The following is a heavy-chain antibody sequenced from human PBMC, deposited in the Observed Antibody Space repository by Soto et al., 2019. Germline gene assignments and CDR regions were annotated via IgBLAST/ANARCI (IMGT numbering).Heavy chain of an antibody. V-gene: IGHV1-46*01. CDR3: AREGDVPYYYYGMDV. D-gene: IGHD2-21*02. CDR1: GYIFTNYY. J-gene: IGHJ6*02. CDR2: INLSADRT. Sequence: ASVKVSCKASGYIFTNYYIHWVRQAPGQGLEWMGIINLSADRTSYAQKFQGRFTVTMDTSTSTVYMELSSLRSEDTAVYYCAREGDVPYYYYGMDVWGQGTTVTASS.